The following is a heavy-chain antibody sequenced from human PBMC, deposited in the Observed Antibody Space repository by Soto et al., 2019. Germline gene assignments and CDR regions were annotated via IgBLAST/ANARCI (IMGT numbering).Heavy chain of an antibody. V-gene: IGHV4-31*01. CDR2: FYYSGST. CDR3: ARDRHYDFWSNAFYI. J-gene: IGHJ3*02. D-gene: IGHD3-3*01. CDR1: GGSISSGGYY. Sequence: QVQLQESGPGLVKPSETLSLTWTVSGGSISSGGYYWSWIRQHPGKALEWIGYFYYSGSTYYNPSLNSSVSISVDTSKNRFSLKLSSVTAADTAVYYCARDRHYDFWSNAFYIWGQGTMVTVSS.